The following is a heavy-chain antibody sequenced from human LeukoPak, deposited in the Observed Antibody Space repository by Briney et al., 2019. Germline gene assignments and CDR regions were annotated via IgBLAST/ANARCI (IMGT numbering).Heavy chain of an antibody. CDR2: INHSGST. Sequence: SGTLSLTCAVSGGSISSSNWWSWVRQPPGKGLEWIGEINHSGSTNYNPSLKSRVTISVDTSKNQFSLKLSSVTAADTAVYYCARGPPMVYARRKNWFDPWGQGTLVTVSS. V-gene: IGHV4-4*02. J-gene: IGHJ5*02. CDR1: GGSISSSNW. CDR3: ARGPPMVYARRKNWFDP. D-gene: IGHD2-8*01.